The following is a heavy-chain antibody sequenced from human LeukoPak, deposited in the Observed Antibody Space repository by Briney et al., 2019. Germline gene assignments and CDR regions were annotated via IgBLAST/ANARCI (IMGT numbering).Heavy chain of an antibody. D-gene: IGHD1-1*01. V-gene: IGHV4-4*09. J-gene: IGHJ3*01. CDR2: IYSSGST. CDR3: ARRREYKHAFDL. CDR1: VVSFSGYY. Sequence: PSETLSLTCTVSVVSFSGYYWSWVRQSPGEGLEWIGYIYSSGSTNYNPSLKSRVTMSVDTSKNQFFLSLRSVTAADTAVYYCARRREYKHAFDLWGQGTLVTVSS.